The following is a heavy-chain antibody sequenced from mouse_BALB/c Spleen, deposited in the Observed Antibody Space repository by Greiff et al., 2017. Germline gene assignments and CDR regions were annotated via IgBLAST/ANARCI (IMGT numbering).Heavy chain of an antibody. CDR1: GFSLTSYG. Sequence: VQLKESGPGLVAPSQSLSITCTVSGFSLTSYGVHWVRQPPGKGLEWLGVIWAGGSTNYNSALMSRLSISKDNSKSQVFLKMNSLQTDDTAMYYCARDRYDAWFAYWGQGTLVTVSA. J-gene: IGHJ3*01. V-gene: IGHV2-9*02. CDR3: ARDRYDAWFAY. D-gene: IGHD2-14*01. CDR2: IWAGGST.